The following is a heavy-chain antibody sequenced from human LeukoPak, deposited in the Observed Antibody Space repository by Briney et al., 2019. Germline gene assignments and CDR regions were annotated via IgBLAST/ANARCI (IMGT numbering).Heavy chain of an antibody. CDR3: ARRGYSGYDPFDY. D-gene: IGHD5-12*01. V-gene: IGHV1-69*10. CDR2: FIPILGTA. CDR1: GGTFSDYA. Sequence: GASVKVSCKASGGTFSDYALNWVRQAPGQGLEWMGVFIPILGTANSTQKFQDRVTITADISTSTAYMELSSLRSEDTAVYYCARRGYSGYDPFDYWGQGTLVTVSS. J-gene: IGHJ4*02.